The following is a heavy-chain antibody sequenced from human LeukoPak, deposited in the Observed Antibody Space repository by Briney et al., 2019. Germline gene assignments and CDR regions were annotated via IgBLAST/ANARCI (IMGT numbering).Heavy chain of an antibody. CDR1: GFTFSSYG. Sequence: RAGGSLRLSCAASGFTFSSYGMHWVRQAPGKGLEWVAIISYDGSTKYYADSVKGRFTISRDNSKNTLYLQMNSLRLEDTAVYYCAKDPGYSSGWYGEYFHYWGQGTLVTVSS. CDR2: ISYDGSTK. V-gene: IGHV3-30*18. CDR3: AKDPGYSSGWYGEYFHY. D-gene: IGHD6-19*01. J-gene: IGHJ1*01.